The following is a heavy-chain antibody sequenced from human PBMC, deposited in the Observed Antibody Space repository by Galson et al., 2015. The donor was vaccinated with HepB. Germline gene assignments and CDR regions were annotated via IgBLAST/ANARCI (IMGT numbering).Heavy chain of an antibody. CDR3: ARDAVAVFGVGTWFDP. V-gene: IGHV3-48*01. CDR1: GLTFNSYN. D-gene: IGHD3-3*01. J-gene: IGHJ5*02. CDR2: ISASSTTI. Sequence: SLRLSCAASGLTFNSYNMNRVRQAPGKGLEWISYISASSTTIYYADSVKGRFTVSRDSDKNSIYLQMNSLRAEDTALYYCARDAVAVFGVGTWFDPWGQGTLVTVSS.